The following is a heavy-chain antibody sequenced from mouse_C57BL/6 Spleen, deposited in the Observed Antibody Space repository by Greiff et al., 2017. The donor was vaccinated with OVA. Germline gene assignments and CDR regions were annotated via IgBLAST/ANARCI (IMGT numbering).Heavy chain of an antibody. D-gene: IGHD1-1*01. V-gene: IGHV1-52*01. CDR3: ARRDYYGSRYFDY. CDR1: GYTFTSYW. CDR2: IDPSDSET. J-gene: IGHJ2*01. Sequence: QVQLQQPGAELVRPGSSVKLSCKASGYTFTSYWMHWVKQRPIQGLEWIGNIDPSDSETHYNQKFKDKATLTVDKSSSTAYIQLSSLTSEDSAVYYCARRDYYGSRYFDYWGQGTTLTVSS.